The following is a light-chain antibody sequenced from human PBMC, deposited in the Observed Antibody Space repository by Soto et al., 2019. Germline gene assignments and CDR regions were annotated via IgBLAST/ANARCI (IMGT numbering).Light chain of an antibody. Sequence: EIVLTQSPGTLSLSPGGRAPLSCRASQSVNSRLAWYQHKPGQAPRLLISGASSRATGIPDRFSGSGSATDFTLTISRLEPEDFALYYCQHYGRSPITFGQGTRLEIK. CDR3: QHYGRSPIT. CDR1: QSVNSR. V-gene: IGKV3-20*01. CDR2: GAS. J-gene: IGKJ5*01.